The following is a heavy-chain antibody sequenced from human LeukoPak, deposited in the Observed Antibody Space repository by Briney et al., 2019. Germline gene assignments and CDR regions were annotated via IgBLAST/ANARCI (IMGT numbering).Heavy chain of an antibody. CDR2: IYYSGST. V-gene: IGHV4-39*01. CDR3: ARQVYKRDS. J-gene: IGHJ4*02. D-gene: IGHD1-1*01. CDR1: GGSISSSSYY. Sequence: SETLSLTCTVSGGSISSSSYYWGWLRQPPGRGLEWIGSIYYSGSTYYNPSLKSRVTIPVATSKNQFSLKLSSATAADTAVYYCARQVYKRDSWGQGNLVTVSS.